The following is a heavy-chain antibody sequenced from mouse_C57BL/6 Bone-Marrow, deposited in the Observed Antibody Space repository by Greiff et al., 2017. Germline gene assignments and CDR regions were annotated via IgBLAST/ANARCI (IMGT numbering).Heavy chain of an antibody. CDR2: ISYDGSN. CDR3: ARGYGSDY. D-gene: IGHD1-1*01. V-gene: IGHV3-6*01. Sequence: EVKLQESGPGLVKPSQSLSLTCSVTGYSITSGYYWNWIRQFPGNKLEWMGYISYDGSNNYNPSLKNRISITRDTSKNQFFLKLNSVTTEDTATYYCARGYGSDYWGQGTTLTVSS. CDR1: GYSITSGYY. J-gene: IGHJ2*01.